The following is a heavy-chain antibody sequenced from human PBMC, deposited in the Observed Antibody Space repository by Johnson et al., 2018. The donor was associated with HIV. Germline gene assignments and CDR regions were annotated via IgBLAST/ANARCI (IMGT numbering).Heavy chain of an antibody. CDR3: ARDFIAPELGDAFDI. D-gene: IGHD6-25*01. CDR1: GFTFSSYP. Sequence: QVQLVESGGGVVQPGRSLRLSCVVSGFTFSSYPMHWVRQAPGKGLEWVAIISYDGNNKYYADSVKGRFTISRDNSKNTLYLQMNSLRAEDTAVYYCARDFIAPELGDAFDIWGQGTMVTVSS. J-gene: IGHJ3*02. CDR2: ISYDGNNK. V-gene: IGHV3-30*04.